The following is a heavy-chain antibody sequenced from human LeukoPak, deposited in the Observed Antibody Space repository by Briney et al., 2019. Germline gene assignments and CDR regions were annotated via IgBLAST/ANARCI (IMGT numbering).Heavy chain of an antibody. CDR3: ARDGPVLRYFDWFSFDP. CDR2: ISSNGGTT. J-gene: IGHJ5*02. V-gene: IGHV3-64*01. D-gene: IGHD3-9*01. Sequence: PGGSLRLSCAASGFTFSSYTMHWVRQAPGKGLEYVSVISSNGGTTYYANSVKGRFTISRDNSKNTLYLQMNSLRGEDMAVYYCARDGPVLRYFDWFSFDPWGQGTLVTVSS. CDR1: GFTFSSYT.